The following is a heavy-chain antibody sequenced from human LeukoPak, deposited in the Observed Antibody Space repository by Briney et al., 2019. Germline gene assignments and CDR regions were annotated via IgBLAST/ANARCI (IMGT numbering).Heavy chain of an antibody. D-gene: IGHD3-22*01. CDR3: AKEPDSSY. CDR2: IKQDGTEK. J-gene: IGHJ4*02. CDR1: GFTFTTYW. V-gene: IGHV3-7*03. Sequence: GESLRLSCAASGFTFTTYWMSWVRQAPGKGLEWVANIKQDGTEKYYVDSVKGRFTISRDNSKNTLYLQMNSLRAEDTAVYYCAKEPDSSYWGQGTLVTVSS.